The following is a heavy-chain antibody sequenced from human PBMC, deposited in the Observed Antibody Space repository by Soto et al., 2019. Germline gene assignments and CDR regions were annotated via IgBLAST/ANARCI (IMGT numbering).Heavy chain of an antibody. CDR1: GGSTSSDNY. CDR3: AREGGESSDGLYYFDS. Sequence: PSETLSLTCTVSGGSTSSDNYWSWIRQPPGKGLEWTGHIYYSGNTDYNPSLKSRLAISIDTSKNQFSLKLSSVTAADTAVYFCAREGGESSDGLYYFDSWGQGSLVTVSS. D-gene: IGHD3-16*01. J-gene: IGHJ4*02. CDR2: IYYSGNT. V-gene: IGHV4-30-4*01.